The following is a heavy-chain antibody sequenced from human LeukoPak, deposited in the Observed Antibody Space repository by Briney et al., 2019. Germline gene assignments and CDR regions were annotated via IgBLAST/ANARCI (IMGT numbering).Heavy chain of an antibody. CDR2: IIVSSGNT. J-gene: IGHJ2*01. V-gene: IGHV1-58*01. CDR1: GGTFTSSA. D-gene: IGHD4-17*01. Sequence: ASVKVSCKASGGTFTSSAVKWVRQARGQGLEWMGWIIVSSGNTNYAQKFQERVTITRDISTSTAYMELSSLRSEDTPVYYCAALQRDYGDYQYWYFDLWGRGTLVTVSS. CDR3: AALQRDYGDYQYWYFDL.